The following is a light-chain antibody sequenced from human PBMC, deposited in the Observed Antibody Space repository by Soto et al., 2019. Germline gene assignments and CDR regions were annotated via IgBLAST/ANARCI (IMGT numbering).Light chain of an antibody. Sequence: DLQMTQSPSSLSAYVGDRVTISCRASQGIANYLAWYQQKPGKVPELLSYAASTLHSGFPSGFSGSGSGPDFTLTISSLQPEECACYYCQKYISAPWTFGQGTTVEIK. CDR1: QGIANY. CDR3: QKYISAPWT. CDR2: AAS. V-gene: IGKV1-27*01. J-gene: IGKJ1*01.